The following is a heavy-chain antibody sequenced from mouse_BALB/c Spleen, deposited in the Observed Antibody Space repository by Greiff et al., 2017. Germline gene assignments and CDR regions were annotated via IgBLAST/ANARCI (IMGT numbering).Heavy chain of an antibody. J-gene: IGHJ4*01. D-gene: IGHD1-1*01. CDR2: IFPGSGNT. CDR3: AGYYGSYAMDY. Sequence: QVQLQQSGPELVKPGASVKISCKASGYSFTSYYIHWVKQRPGQGLEWIGWIFPGSGNTKYNEKFKGKATLTADTSSSTAYMQLSSLTSEDSAVYFCAGYYGSYAMDYWGQGTSVTVSS. V-gene: IGHV1-66*01. CDR1: GYSFTSYY.